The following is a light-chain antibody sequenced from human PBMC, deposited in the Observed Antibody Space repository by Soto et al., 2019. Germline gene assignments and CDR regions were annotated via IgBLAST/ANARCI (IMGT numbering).Light chain of an antibody. CDR3: CTDTGRDFYI. CDR2: EVT. Sequence: QSALTQPPSASGSLGQSVTISCTGTSSDVGVHNFVSWYQQSPGKAPKLLIYEVTKRPAGVPDRFSGSKSGNTASLTVSGLQAEDEDDYYCCTDTGRDFYILGGGTKLTVL. CDR1: SSDVGVHNF. V-gene: IGLV2-8*01. J-gene: IGLJ2*01.